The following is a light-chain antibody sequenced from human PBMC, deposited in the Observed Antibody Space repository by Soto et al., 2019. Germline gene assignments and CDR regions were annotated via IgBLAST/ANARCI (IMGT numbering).Light chain of an antibody. J-gene: IGKJ1*01. V-gene: IGKV3-15*01. CDR3: QQYNNGPPWT. Sequence: EIVITQSPATLSVSPAERATLSCRASQSVSSNLAWYQQKPGQAPRLLIYGASTRATGIPARFSGSGSGTEFTLTISSLQSEDFAVYYCQQYNNGPPWTFGQGTKVDNK. CDR1: QSVSSN. CDR2: GAS.